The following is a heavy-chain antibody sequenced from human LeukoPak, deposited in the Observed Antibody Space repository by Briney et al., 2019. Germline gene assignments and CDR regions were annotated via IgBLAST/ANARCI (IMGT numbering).Heavy chain of an antibody. Sequence: PGGSLRLSCAASGFTFSSYSMNWVRQAPGKGLEWVSSISSSSIYKYYADSVKGRFTISRDNAKDSLFLQMNRLRAEDTAVYYCAKEGRYCSGGSCQYSFDYWGQGTLVTVSS. CDR3: AKEGRYCSGGSCQYSFDY. D-gene: IGHD2-15*01. CDR2: ISSSSIYK. J-gene: IGHJ4*02. V-gene: IGHV3-21*04. CDR1: GFTFSSYS.